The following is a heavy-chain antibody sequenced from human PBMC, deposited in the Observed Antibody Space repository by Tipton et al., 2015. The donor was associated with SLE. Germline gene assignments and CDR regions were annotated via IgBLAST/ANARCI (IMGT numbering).Heavy chain of an antibody. J-gene: IGHJ5*02. V-gene: IGHV4-4*08. CDR1: GDSIGGYY. CDR3: ARETSQLLWFGGTGSEYNWFDP. D-gene: IGHD3-10*01. Sequence: TLSLTCTVSGDSIGGYYWSWLRQPPGKGLEWIGYIYTSGTTNYNPPLKSRVTISLHTPTNRFSLELSSVTAADTAVYYCARETSQLLWFGGTGSEYNWFDPWGQGTLVTVSS. CDR2: IYTSGTT.